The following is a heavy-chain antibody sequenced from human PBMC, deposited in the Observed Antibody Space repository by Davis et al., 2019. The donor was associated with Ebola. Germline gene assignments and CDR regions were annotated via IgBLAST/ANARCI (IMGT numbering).Heavy chain of an antibody. CDR3: AREFRDYYDSSGYYYVYAFDI. CDR2: INPNSGRT. V-gene: IGHV1-2*06. Sequence: ASVKVSCKAPGYTFTGNFIHWVRQAPGQGLEWMGRINPNSGRTHYAQKFQGRVTMTSDTSIDTAYMELGSLRSDDTAVYYCAREFRDYYDSSGYYYVYAFDIWGKGTMVTVSS. D-gene: IGHD3-22*01. CDR1: GYTFTGNF. J-gene: IGHJ3*02.